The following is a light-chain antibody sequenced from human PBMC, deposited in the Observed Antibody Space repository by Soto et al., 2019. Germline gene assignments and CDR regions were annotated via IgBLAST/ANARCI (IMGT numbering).Light chain of an antibody. CDR2: EVS. J-gene: IGLJ2*01. CDR3: CSYAGGSIYVL. Sequence: QSALTQPASVSGSPGQSITISCTGTSGDVGNFNLVSWYQHHPGKAPNLIISEVSKRPSGVSNRFSRSKSGNTASLTIFGLQAEDEADYYCCSYAGGSIYVLFGGGTKLTVL. CDR1: SGDVGNFNL. V-gene: IGLV2-23*02.